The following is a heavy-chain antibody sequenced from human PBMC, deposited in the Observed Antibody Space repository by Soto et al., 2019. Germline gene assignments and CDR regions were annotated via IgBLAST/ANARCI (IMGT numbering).Heavy chain of an antibody. CDR2: ISSGSSYI. Sequence: EVQLVESGGGLVKPGGSLRLSCAASGFTFSTYSMNWVRQAPGKGLEWVSSISSGSSYIYYADSVKGRFTNSRDNAKKSLYLQMKSLRAEDTAVYYCARSSGGSGKLWNYYGMDVWGQGTTVTVSS. J-gene: IGHJ6*02. V-gene: IGHV3-21*01. CDR3: ARSSGGSGKLWNYYGMDV. CDR1: GFTFSTYS. D-gene: IGHD3-10*01.